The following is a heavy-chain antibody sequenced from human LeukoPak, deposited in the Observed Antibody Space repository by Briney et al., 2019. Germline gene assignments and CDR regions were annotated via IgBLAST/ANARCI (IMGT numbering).Heavy chain of an antibody. V-gene: IGHV4-39*07. CDR2: IYYSGST. CDR3: ATNYGDYGGY. Sequence: SETLSLTCTVSGGSISSSSYYWGWIRQPPGKGLEWIGSIYYSGSTYYNPSLKSRVTISVDTSKNQFSLKLSSVTAADTAVYYCATNYGDYGGYWGQGTLVTVSS. CDR1: GGSISSSSYY. D-gene: IGHD4-17*01. J-gene: IGHJ4*02.